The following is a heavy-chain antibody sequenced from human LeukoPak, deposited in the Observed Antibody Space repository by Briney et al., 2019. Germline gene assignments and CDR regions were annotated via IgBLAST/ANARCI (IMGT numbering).Heavy chain of an antibody. CDR2: IDHSGST. J-gene: IGHJ4*02. Sequence: PSETLSLTCAVSGGSFSSYYWSCIRQPPGEGLDWIGEIDHSGSTHYNPSLQRRATISVDTSKSQFSLQLKSVTAADTAVYYCARNFPYSRLDYWGQGTLVTVSS. D-gene: IGHD6-13*01. CDR1: GGSFSSYY. V-gene: IGHV4-34*01. CDR3: ARNFPYSRLDY.